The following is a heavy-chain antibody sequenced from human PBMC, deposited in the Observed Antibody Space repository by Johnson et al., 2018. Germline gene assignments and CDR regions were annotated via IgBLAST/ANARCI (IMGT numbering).Heavy chain of an antibody. D-gene: IGHD1-1*01. CDR1: GFTFRSYA. V-gene: IGHV3-23*04. Sequence: EVQLVETGGGLVKPGGSLRLSCAASGFTFRSYAMSWVRQAPGKGLEWVSGISGSGGSTYYADSVKGRFTISRDNSKNTLYLQMNSLRAEDTALYYCAKEPPFQRRVVLDYYYYGMDVWGQGTTVTVSS. J-gene: IGHJ6*02. CDR3: AKEPPFQRRVVLDYYYYGMDV. CDR2: ISGSGGST.